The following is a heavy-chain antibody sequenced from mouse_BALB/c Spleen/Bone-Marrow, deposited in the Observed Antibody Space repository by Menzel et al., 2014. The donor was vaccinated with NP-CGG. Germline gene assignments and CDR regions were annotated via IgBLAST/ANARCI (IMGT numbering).Heavy chain of an antibody. CDR1: GFNIKDTY. V-gene: IGHV14-3*02. CDR3: TRGGTTATWYFDV. CDR2: IDPANGNT. D-gene: IGHD1-2*01. Sequence: VQLQQSGAELVKPGASVKLSCTASGFNIKDTYMHWVKQRPEQGLEWIGRIDPANGNTKYDPKFQGKATITADTSSXTAYLQLSSLTSEDTVVYYCTRGGTTATWYFDVWGAGTTVTVSS. J-gene: IGHJ1*01.